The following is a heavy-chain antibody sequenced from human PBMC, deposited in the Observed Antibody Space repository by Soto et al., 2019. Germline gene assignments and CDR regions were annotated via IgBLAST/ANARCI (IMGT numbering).Heavy chain of an antibody. CDR1: GFTFSTFD. D-gene: IGHD5-18*01. V-gene: IGHV3-23*01. CDR3: ARHGYSYGGGYFDY. J-gene: IGHJ4*02. CDR2: MRGAAGNT. Sequence: GGSLRLSCVASGFTFSTFDMTWVRQAPGKGLEWVALMRGAAGNTFYADSVKGRFTISKDNSKNMLYLQMNSLRAEDTAVHYCARHGYSYGGGYFDYWGQGTLVTVSS.